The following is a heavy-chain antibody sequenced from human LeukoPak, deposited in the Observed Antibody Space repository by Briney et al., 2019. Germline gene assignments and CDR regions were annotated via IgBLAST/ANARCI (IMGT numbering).Heavy chain of an antibody. J-gene: IGHJ4*02. CDR3: AMYGSFFDY. CDR2: ISSSGSTI. V-gene: IGHV3-48*03. CDR1: GFTFSSYE. Sequence: QPGGSLRLSCAASGFTFSSYEMSWVRQAPGKGLEWVSYISSSGSTIYYADSVRGRFTISRDNAKNSLYLQMNSLRAEDTAVYYCAMYGSFFDYWGQGTLVTVSS. D-gene: IGHD2-8*01.